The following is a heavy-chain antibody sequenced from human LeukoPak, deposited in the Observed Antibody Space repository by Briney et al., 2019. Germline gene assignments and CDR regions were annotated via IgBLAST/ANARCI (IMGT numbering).Heavy chain of an antibody. J-gene: IGHJ4*02. D-gene: IGHD2-2*01. CDR3: ASRAVPAAVGY. CDR1: GGSISNSIYY. V-gene: IGHV4-39*01. CDR2: IYYSGST. Sequence: PSETLSLTCTVSGGSISNSIYYWGWIRQPPGKGLEWIGTIYYSGSTYYNPSLKSRVTISIDTSKNQFSLRLSSVTAADTAVYYCASRAVPAAVGYWGQGTLVTVSS.